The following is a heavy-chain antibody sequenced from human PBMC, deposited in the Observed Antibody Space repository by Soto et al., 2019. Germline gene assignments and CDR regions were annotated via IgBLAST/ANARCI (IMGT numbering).Heavy chain of an antibody. D-gene: IGHD3-3*01. V-gene: IGHV1-8*01. CDR2: MNPNSGNT. CDR1: GFTFTSYD. Sequence: QVQLVQSGAEVKKPGASVKVSCKASGFTFTSYDINWVRQATGQGLEWMGWMNPNSGNTGYVQKFQGRVTMTRNTSISTAYMELSSLRSEDTAVYYCARDGFWSGFHYYYMDVWGKGTTVTVSS. CDR3: ARDGFWSGFHYYYMDV. J-gene: IGHJ6*03.